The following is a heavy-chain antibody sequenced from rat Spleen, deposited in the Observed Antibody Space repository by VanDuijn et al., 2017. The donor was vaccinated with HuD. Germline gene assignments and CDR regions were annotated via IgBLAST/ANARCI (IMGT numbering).Heavy chain of an antibody. D-gene: IGHD1-12*02. CDR3: TRRGYYDGSSDY. CDR1: GFSLTSYD. Sequence: QVQLKESGPGLVQPSQTLSLTCTVSGFSLTSYDMHWVRQPPGKGLEWMGVIWGNGNTHYNSALKSRLSISRDTSKSQVFLKMNSLQTEDTAIYFCTRRGYYDGSSDYWGQGVMVTVSS. V-gene: IGHV2-13*01. J-gene: IGHJ2*01. CDR2: IWGNGNT.